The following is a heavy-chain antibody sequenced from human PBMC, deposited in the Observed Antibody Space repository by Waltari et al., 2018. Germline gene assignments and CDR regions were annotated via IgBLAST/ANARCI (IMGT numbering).Heavy chain of an antibody. D-gene: IGHD6-19*01. CDR2: IKQDGSEK. J-gene: IGHJ4*02. V-gene: IGHV3-7*01. CDR3: ARLYNTGWYGIDY. Sequence: EVQLVESGGGLVQPGGSLRLSCAASGFTFSSYWLSGVRQAPGKGLGGVANIKQDGSEKYSVDSVKGRFTISRDNAKNSLSLQMNSLRAEDTAVYFCARLYNTGWYGIDYWGQGTLVTVSS. CDR1: GFTFSSYW.